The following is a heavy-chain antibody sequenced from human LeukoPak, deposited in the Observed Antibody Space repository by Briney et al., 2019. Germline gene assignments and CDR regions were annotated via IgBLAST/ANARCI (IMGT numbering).Heavy chain of an antibody. J-gene: IGHJ3*02. V-gene: IGHV3-23*01. CDR1: VFTFSSYD. CDR3: AKALTRWAFDI. CDR2: ISMSTDGT. D-gene: IGHD3-16*01. Sequence: GGSLRLSCAASVFTFSSYDMSWVRQAPGKGLEWVSSISMSTDGTTYADSVEGRFTISTDNAKKTIYLQMDRLRVEDTAIYYCAKALTRWAFDIWGQGTMVTVSS.